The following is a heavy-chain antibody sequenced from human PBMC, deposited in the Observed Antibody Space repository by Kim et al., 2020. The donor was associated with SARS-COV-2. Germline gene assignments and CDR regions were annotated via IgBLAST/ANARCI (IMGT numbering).Heavy chain of an antibody. CDR2: ISYDGSNK. J-gene: IGHJ6*02. Sequence: GGSLRLSCAASGFTFSSYAMHWVRQAPGKGLEWVAVISYDGSNKYYADSVKGRFTISRDNSKNTLYLQMNSLRAEDTAVYYCARDITMVRGVIPPIPYYYYYGMDVWGQGTTVTVSS. CDR1: GFTFSSYA. CDR3: ARDITMVRGVIPPIPYYYYYGMDV. V-gene: IGHV3-30*04. D-gene: IGHD3-10*01.